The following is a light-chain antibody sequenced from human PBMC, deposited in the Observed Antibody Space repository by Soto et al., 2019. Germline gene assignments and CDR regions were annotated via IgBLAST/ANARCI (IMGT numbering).Light chain of an antibody. J-gene: IGKJ4*01. V-gene: IGKV3D-15*01. CDR3: QQYNNWPLT. CDR1: QSIHTS. CDR2: DST. Sequence: TQSPATLSLSPGERATLSCRASQSIHTSLAWYQQKPGQPPRLVVYDSTLRANGVPDRFGGSRSGTEFTLTISSLQSEDFAVYYCQQYNNWPLTFGGGTKVEIK.